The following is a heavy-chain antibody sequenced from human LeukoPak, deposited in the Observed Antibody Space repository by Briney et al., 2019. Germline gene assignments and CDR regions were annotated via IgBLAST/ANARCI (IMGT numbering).Heavy chain of an antibody. CDR2: IYYRKNT. V-gene: IGHV4-39*01. D-gene: IGHD5-18*01. Sequence: SETLSLTCTDSGGSISSSSAYWGWIRQPPGKGLEWIGSIYYRKNTYYNPSLKSRVTIAADTSKNQFSLTLGSVSATDTAVYYCASPRGFSYGYFDYWGQGTLVTVSS. J-gene: IGHJ4*02. CDR1: GGSISSSSAY. CDR3: ASPRGFSYGYFDY.